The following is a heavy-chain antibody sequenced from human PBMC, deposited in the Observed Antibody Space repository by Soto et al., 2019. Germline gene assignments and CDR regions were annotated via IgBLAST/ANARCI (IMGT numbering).Heavy chain of an antibody. CDR3: ARRSSGWYFDY. CDR2: ISGSGDST. Sequence: EVQLLESGGGLVQPGGSLRLSCAASGFSFSSYAMNWVRQAPGKGLEWVSVISGSGDSTYYADSVKGRFTISRDHSKNTLYLQMISLRAEDTAVYYCARRSSGWYFDYWGQGTLVIVSS. CDR1: GFSFSSYA. J-gene: IGHJ4*02. V-gene: IGHV3-23*01. D-gene: IGHD6-19*01.